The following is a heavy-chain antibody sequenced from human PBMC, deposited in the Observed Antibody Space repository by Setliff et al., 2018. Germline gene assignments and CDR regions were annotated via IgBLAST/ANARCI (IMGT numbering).Heavy chain of an antibody. Sequence: ASVKVSCKTSSYTFTNYGINWVRQAPGRGLEWMGWITAYDGNTHYAQKFQGRVTMTTDTSTSTAYMDLRSLTSDDTAVYYCARCLPFLSGYDRGAFDNWGQGTLVTVSS. CDR1: SYTFTNYG. J-gene: IGHJ4*02. CDR3: ARCLPFLSGYDRGAFDN. CDR2: ITAYDGNT. D-gene: IGHD5-12*01. V-gene: IGHV1-18*01.